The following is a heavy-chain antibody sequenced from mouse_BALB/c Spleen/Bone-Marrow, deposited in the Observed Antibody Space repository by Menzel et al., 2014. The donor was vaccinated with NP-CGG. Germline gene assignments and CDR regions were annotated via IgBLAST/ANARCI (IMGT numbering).Heavy chain of an antibody. CDR3: TTLARNKFDY. V-gene: IGHV1-5*01. Sequence: DVKLQESGTVLARPGAAVKMSCKASGYTFXNYWMHWVKQRPGQGLEWIGTIYPGNSDTTYNQKFKGKATLTAVTSTSTAYMELSSLTNEDSAVYYCTTLARNKFDYWGQGTTLTVSS. D-gene: IGHD3-1*01. CDR2: IYPGNSDT. CDR1: GYTFXNYW. J-gene: IGHJ2*01.